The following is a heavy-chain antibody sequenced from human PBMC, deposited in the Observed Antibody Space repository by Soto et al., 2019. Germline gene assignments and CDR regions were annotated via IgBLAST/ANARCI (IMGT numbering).Heavy chain of an antibody. J-gene: IGHJ6*02. CDR2: IKSKTDGGTT. CDR1: GFTFSNAW. V-gene: IGHV3-15*07. CDR3: TTGGWNYDIDYYYYGMDV. D-gene: IGHD1-7*01. Sequence: GGSLRLSCAASGFTFSNAWMNWVRQAPGKGLEWVGRIKSKTDGGTTDYAAPVKGRFTISRDDSKNTLYLQMNSLKTEDTAVYYCTTGGWNYDIDYYYYGMDVWGQGTTVTVSS.